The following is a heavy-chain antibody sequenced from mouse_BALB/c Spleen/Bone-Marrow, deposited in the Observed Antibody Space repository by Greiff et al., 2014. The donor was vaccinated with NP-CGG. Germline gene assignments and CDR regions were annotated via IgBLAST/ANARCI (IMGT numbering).Heavy chain of an antibody. CDR2: ISSGSSTI. CDR3: ARSGSSSGYFDY. CDR1: GFTFSSFG. Sequence: EVKLVESGGGLVQPGGSRKLSCAASGFTFSSFGMHWVRQAPEKGLEWVAYISSGSSTIYYADTAMGRFTISRDNPKNTLFLQMTSLRSEDTAMYYCARSGSSSGYFDYWGQGTTLTVSS. J-gene: IGHJ2*01. V-gene: IGHV5-17*02. D-gene: IGHD1-1*01.